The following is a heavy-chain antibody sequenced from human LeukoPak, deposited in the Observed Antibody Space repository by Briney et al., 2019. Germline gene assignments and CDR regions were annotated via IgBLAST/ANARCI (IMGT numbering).Heavy chain of an antibody. CDR2: IYNSGTT. D-gene: IGHD2-15*01. Sequence: TGGSLRLSCAASGFSVSTNYMSWVRQDPGKGLEWVAVIYNSGTTKYADSVKGRFTIARDSSENTLYLQMNSLRAEDTAVYYCARGWEWWDYWGQGTLVTVSA. J-gene: IGHJ4*02. CDR1: GFSVSTNY. CDR3: ARGWEWWDY. V-gene: IGHV3-53*01.